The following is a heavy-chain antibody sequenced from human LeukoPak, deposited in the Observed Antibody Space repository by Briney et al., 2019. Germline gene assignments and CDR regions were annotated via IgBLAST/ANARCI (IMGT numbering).Heavy chain of an antibody. Sequence: PGGSLRLSCAVSGFTFSAYGMHWVRQAPGKGLEWVTFIRLDEVTKYYADSVKGRFTVSRDNSQNTMFLEMNSLRPEDTAVYYCARSDFADHSFLDPWEQGTLVIVSS. D-gene: IGHD1-26*01. V-gene: IGHV3-30*02. CDR3: ARSDFADHSFLDP. CDR1: GFTFSAYG. J-gene: IGHJ5*02. CDR2: IRLDEVTK.